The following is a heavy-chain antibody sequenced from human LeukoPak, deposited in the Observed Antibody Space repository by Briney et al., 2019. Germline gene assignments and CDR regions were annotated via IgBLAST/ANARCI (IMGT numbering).Heavy chain of an antibody. V-gene: IGHV4-4*02. D-gene: IGHD4/OR15-4a*01. CDR1: GGSISSSNW. J-gene: IGHJ6*04. Sequence: SGTLSLTCAVSGGSISSSNWWSWVRQPPGKGLEWIGEIYHSGSTNYNPSLKSRVTISVDKSKNQFSLKLSSVTAADTAVYYCVRVSRIDYGANPEGDVWGKGITVIVSS. CDR2: IYHSGST. CDR3: VRVSRIDYGANPEGDV.